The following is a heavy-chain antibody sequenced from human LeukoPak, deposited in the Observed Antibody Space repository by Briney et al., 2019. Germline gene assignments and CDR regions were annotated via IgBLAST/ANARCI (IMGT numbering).Heavy chain of an antibody. CDR1: GYTFTSYG. CDR3: ARVDLTLPYYFDY. J-gene: IGHJ4*02. Sequence: ASVKVSFKASGYTFTSYGISWVRQAPGQGLEWMGWISAYNGNTNYAQKFQGRVTMTRDTSTSTVYMELSSLRSEDTAVYYCARVDLTLPYYFDYWGQGTLVTVSS. CDR2: ISAYNGNT. V-gene: IGHV1-18*01. D-gene: IGHD2-15*01.